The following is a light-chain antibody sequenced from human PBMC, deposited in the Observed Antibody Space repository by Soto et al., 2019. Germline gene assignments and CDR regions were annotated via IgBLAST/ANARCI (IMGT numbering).Light chain of an antibody. V-gene: IGKV1-12*01. CDR3: QQANSFHLT. Sequence: DIQMTQSPSSVSASVGDRVTITCRASPGISSWLAWYQQKPGKAPKLLIYAASSLQSGVPSRFSGSGSGTDFTLTSSSLQPEDLATYYWQQANSFHLTFGGGTKVEIK. CDR1: PGISSW. J-gene: IGKJ4*02. CDR2: AAS.